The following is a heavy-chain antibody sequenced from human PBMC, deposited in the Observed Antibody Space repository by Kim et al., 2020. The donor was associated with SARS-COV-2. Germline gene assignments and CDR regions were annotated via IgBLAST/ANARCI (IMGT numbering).Heavy chain of an antibody. CDR2: IKTNGGAI. D-gene: IGHD2-21*02. V-gene: IGHV3-9*01. J-gene: IGHJ4*02. CDR1: GFNFGSYD. CDR3: AKADCTGDCYLIDY. Sequence: GGSLRLSCVASGFNFGSYDMHWVRQVPGKGLEWLSGIKTNGGAIGYADSVRGRFTVSRDNAKNSLSWQMNSLRPDDTAFYYCAKADCTGDCYLIDYWGQG.